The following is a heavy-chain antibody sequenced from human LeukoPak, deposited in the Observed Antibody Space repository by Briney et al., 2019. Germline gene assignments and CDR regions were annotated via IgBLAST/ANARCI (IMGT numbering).Heavy chain of an antibody. D-gene: IGHD2-15*01. Sequence: PSETLSLTCTVSGGSISSSNSYWVWIRQPPGKGLEWIESISYSGSTHYNPSLRRPVTISMNTSKNQFSLKLEHVTAADTAVIYYASDPAQYYRGGRQAAFDCWGQGTMVTSSS. J-gene: IGHJ3*01. CDR3: ASDPAQYYRGGRQAAFDC. CDR2: ISYSGST. V-gene: IGHV4-39*07. CDR1: GGSISSSNSY.